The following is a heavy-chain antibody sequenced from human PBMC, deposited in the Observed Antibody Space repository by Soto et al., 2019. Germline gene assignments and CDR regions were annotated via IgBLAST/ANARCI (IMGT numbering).Heavy chain of an antibody. CDR3: AREGGESSDGLYYLDS. V-gene: IGHV4-30-4*01. CDR2: IYYSGNT. D-gene: IGHD3-16*01. CDR1: GGSTSSDNY. J-gene: IGHJ4*02. Sequence: PSETLSLTCTVSGGSTSSDNYWSWIHQPPGKGLEWIGHIYYSGNTDYNPSLKSRLAISIDTSKNQFSLKLSSVTAADTAVYFCAREGGESSDGLYYLDSWGQGSLVTVSS.